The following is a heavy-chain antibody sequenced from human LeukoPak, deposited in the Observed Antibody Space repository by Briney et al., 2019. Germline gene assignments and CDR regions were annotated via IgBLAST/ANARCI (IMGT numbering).Heavy chain of an antibody. CDR2: INPNSGGT. V-gene: IGHV1-2*02. Sequence: ASVKVSCKASGYTFTGYYIHWVRQAPGQGLEWRGWINPNSGGTNYAQKFQGRVTMTRDTSISTAYMELNRLRSDDTAVYYCASGDDYSNYWYYWGQGTLVTVSS. J-gene: IGHJ4*02. CDR3: ASGDDYSNYWYY. D-gene: IGHD4-11*01. CDR1: GYTFTGYY.